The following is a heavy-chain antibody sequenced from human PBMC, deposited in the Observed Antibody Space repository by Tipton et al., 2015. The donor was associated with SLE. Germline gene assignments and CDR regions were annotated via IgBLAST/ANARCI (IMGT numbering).Heavy chain of an antibody. J-gene: IGHJ4*02. CDR2: IYTDGSRI. CDR1: GFTFSNFW. CDR3: ARGLFSDYGIDS. D-gene: IGHD4-17*01. V-gene: IGHV3-74*01. Sequence: EASGFTFSNFWMHCVRQAPGKGLVWVSRIYTDGSRIHYADFVKGRFTISRDNAKNTLYLEMNSLRAEDTAGYYCARGLFSDYGIDSWGQGPRVTVSS.